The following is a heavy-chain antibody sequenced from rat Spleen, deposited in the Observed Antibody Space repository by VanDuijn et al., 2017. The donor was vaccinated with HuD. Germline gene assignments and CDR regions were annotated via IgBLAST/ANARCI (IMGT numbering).Heavy chain of an antibody. V-gene: IGHV5-29*01. CDR1: GFTFSDYY. CDR3: TRRGYLSNWYFDF. CDR2: ISYDGSNT. D-gene: IGHD1-11*01. J-gene: IGHJ1*01. Sequence: EVQLVESDGGLVQPGRSLKLSCAASGFTFSDYYMAWVRQAPTKGLEWVATISYDGSNTYYRDSLKGRFIISRDNAKSTLYLQMDSLRSEDTAIYFCTRRGYLSNWYFDFWGPGTMVTVSS.